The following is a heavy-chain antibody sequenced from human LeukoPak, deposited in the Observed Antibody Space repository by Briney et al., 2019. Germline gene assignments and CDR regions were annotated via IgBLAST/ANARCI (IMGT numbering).Heavy chain of an antibody. Sequence: PSETLSLTCAVYGGSFSGYYWSWIRQPPAKGLEWIGEVNHSGSTNYNPSLKGRVTISVDTSKNQFSLKLSSVTAADTAVYYCARANSNVFRYFDWLSFPAARNNCFDPWGQGTLVTVSS. D-gene: IGHD3-9*01. CDR2: VNHSGST. CDR1: GGSFSGYY. V-gene: IGHV4-34*01. J-gene: IGHJ5*02. CDR3: ARANSNVFRYFDWLSFPAARNNCFDP.